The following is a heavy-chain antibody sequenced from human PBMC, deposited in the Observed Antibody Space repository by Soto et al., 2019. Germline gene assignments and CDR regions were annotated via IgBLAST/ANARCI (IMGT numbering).Heavy chain of an antibody. J-gene: IGHJ4*02. CDR2: ISGSGGST. V-gene: IGHV3-23*01. Sequence: GGSLRLSCAASGFTFSSYAMSWVRQAPGKGLEWVSAISGSGGSTYYADSVKGRFTISRDNSKNTLYLQMNSLRAEDTAVYYCAKLYVSARGSYRIGYFDYWGQGTLVTVSS. CDR3: AKLYVSARGSYRIGYFDY. D-gene: IGHD1-26*01. CDR1: GFTFSSYA.